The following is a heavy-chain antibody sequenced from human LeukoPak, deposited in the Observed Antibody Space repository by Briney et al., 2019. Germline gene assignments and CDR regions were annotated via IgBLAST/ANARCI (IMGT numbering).Heavy chain of an antibody. CDR2: IWKDGSDE. CDR3: AREEAFQLEVSLDQ. V-gene: IGHV3-33*01. CDR1: GFTFGDFG. D-gene: IGHD2-21*01. Sequence: GRSLRLSCAAAGFTFGDFGMHWVRQAPGKGLEWVALIWKDGSDEFYADSVKGRFTISRDNSRNTLSLQMNSLRGEDTAVYYCAREEAFQLEVSLDQWGQGTLVTVSS. J-gene: IGHJ4*02.